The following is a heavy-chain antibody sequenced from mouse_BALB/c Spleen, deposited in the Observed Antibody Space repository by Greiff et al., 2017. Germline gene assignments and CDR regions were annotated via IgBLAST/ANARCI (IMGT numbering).Heavy chain of an antibody. CDR2: IYPGDGDT. J-gene: IGHJ2*01. V-gene: IGHV1-87*01. CDR3: ARSGTTVYLDY. CDR1: GYTFTSYW. D-gene: IGHD1-1*01. Sequence: VKLMESGAELARPGASVKLSCKASGYTFTSYWMQWVKQRPGQGLEWIGAIYPGDGDTRYTQKFKGKATLTADKSSSTAYMQLSSLASEDSAVYYCARSGTTVYLDYWGQGTTLTVSS.